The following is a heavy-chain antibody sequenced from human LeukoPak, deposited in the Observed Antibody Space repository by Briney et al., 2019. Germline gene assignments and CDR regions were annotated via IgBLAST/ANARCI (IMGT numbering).Heavy chain of an antibody. CDR3: ARDRRSDILSNLYGMDV. CDR2: IIPILGIA. V-gene: IGHV1-69*04. J-gene: IGHJ6*02. Sequence: SVKVSCKASGGTFSSYAISWVRQAPGQGLEWMGRIIPILGIANYAQKFQGRVTITADKSTSTAYMELSSLRSEDTAVYYCARDRRSDILSNLYGMDVWGQGTTVTVSS. CDR1: GGTFSSYA. D-gene: IGHD3-9*01.